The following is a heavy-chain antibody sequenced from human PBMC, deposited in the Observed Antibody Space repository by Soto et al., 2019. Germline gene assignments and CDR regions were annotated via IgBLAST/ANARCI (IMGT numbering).Heavy chain of an antibody. J-gene: IGHJ4*02. CDR3: ASKFHYDSGTYLFDLDY. CDR2: ISYDGGTK. D-gene: IGHD3-10*01. V-gene: IGHV3-30-3*01. Sequence: QVQLVESGGGVVQPGRSLRLSCAASGFTFSNYAVHWVRQAPGKGLEWVAVISYDGGTKNYADSVKGRFTISRDNSRNSLYLQMTRLRVADTAVYYCASKFHYDSGTYLFDLDYWGQGTLVTVSS. CDR1: GFTFSNYA.